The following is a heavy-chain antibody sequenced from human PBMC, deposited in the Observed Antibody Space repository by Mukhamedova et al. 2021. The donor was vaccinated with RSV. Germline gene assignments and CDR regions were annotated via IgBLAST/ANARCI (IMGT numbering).Heavy chain of an antibody. Sequence: AQNFRGRITLTRDTSSSTAYMELSSLNSDDTAVYHCVRGKYGGSLGAFDFWGQGTMVTVSS. CDR3: VRGKYGGSLGAFDF. D-gene: IGHD1-26*01. J-gene: IGHJ3*01. V-gene: IGHV1-2*02.